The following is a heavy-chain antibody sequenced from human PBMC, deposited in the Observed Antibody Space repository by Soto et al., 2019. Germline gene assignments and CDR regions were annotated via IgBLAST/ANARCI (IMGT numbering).Heavy chain of an antibody. Sequence: QVQLQESGPGLVKPSQTLSLTCTVSGGSISSGDYYWSWIRQPPGKGLEWIGYIYYSGSTYYNPSLKSRVTISVDTSKNQFSLKLSSVTAADTAVYYCARVVADIVLVPAAELFDYWGQGTLVTVSS. D-gene: IGHD2-2*01. CDR1: GGSISSGDYY. CDR2: IYYSGST. CDR3: ARVVADIVLVPAAELFDY. J-gene: IGHJ4*02. V-gene: IGHV4-30-4*01.